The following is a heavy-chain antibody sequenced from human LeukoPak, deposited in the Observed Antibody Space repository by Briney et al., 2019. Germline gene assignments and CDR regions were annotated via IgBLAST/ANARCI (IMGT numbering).Heavy chain of an antibody. D-gene: IGHD1-14*01. V-gene: IGHV4-4*07. CDR3: ARQPPQYYGMDV. CDR2: IYTSGST. Sequence: SETLSLTCTASGGSFSNYYLSWIRQPAGKGLEWIGRIYTSGSTNYNPSVKSRVTMSVDTSNNQFSLKLTSVTAADTAVYYCARQPPQYYGMDVWGQGTTVTVSS. CDR1: GGSFSNYY. J-gene: IGHJ6*02.